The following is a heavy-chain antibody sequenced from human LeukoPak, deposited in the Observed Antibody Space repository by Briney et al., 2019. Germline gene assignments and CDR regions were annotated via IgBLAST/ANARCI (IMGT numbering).Heavy chain of an antibody. D-gene: IGHD2-2*01. CDR2: IIPILGIA. CDR3: ARVVVVPAAIRNTLALDH. Sequence: SVKVSCKASGGTFSSYAISWVRQAPGQGLEWMGRIIPILGIANYAQKFQGRVTVTADKSTSTAYMELSSLRSEDTAVYYCARVVVVPAAIRNTLALDHWGQGTLVTVSS. V-gene: IGHV1-69*04. CDR1: GGTFSSYA. J-gene: IGHJ4*02.